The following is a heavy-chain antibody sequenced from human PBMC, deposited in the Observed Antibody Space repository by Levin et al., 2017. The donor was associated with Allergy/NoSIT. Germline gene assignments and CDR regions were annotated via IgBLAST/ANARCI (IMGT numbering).Heavy chain of an antibody. V-gene: IGHV1-69*13. CDR3: ARDGGLDPYYYYGVDV. J-gene: IGHJ6*02. CDR1: GGIFGSYA. D-gene: IGHD3-16*01. CDR2: IIPIFGTP. Sequence: GASVKVSCKASGGIFGSYAITWVRQAPGQGLEWMGGIIPIFGTPNYAQKFQDRVTITADESTTTVYMQLNSLTSEDTAVYYCARDGGLDPYYYYGVDVWGQGTTVTVSS.